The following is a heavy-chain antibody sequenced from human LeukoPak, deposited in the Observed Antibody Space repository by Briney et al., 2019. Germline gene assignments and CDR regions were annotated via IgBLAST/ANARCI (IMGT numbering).Heavy chain of an antibody. CDR3: ARLEWLQAEGMYYFDY. CDR2: IYYSGST. Sequence: SETLSLTCTVSGGSISSSSYYWGWIRQPPGKGLEWIGSIYYSGSTYYNPSLKSRVTISVDTSKNQFSLKLSSVTAADTAVYYCARLEWLQAEGMYYFDYWGQGTLVTVSS. J-gene: IGHJ4*02. V-gene: IGHV4-39*07. CDR1: GGSISSSSYY. D-gene: IGHD5-24*01.